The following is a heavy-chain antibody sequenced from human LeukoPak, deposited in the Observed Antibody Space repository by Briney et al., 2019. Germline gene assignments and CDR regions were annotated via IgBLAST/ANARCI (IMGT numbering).Heavy chain of an antibody. CDR3: ARAPPSYSGYDYYFDY. Sequence: ASVKVSCKASGYTFTSYAMHWVRQAPGQRLEWMGWINAGNGNTKYSQKFQGRVTITRDTSASTAYMELSSLRSEDTAVYYCARAPPSYSGYDYYFDYWGQGTLVTVSS. J-gene: IGHJ4*02. CDR2: INAGNGNT. D-gene: IGHD5-12*01. CDR1: GYTFTSYA. V-gene: IGHV1-3*01.